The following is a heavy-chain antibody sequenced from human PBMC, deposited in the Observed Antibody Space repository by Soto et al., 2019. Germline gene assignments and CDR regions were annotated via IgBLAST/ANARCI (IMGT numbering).Heavy chain of an antibody. CDR3: AKGGRGMVRTRGGFDY. Sequence: EVQLLESGGGLVQPGGSLRLSCAASGFTFSSYAMSWVRQAPGKGLEWVSAISGSGGSTYYAASVKGRFTISRDTSKNTLDLEMDSLRAEETAVYYCAKGGRGMVRTRGGFDYWGQGTLVTVSS. V-gene: IGHV3-23*01. CDR1: GFTFSSYA. D-gene: IGHD3-10*01. J-gene: IGHJ4*02. CDR2: ISGSGGST.